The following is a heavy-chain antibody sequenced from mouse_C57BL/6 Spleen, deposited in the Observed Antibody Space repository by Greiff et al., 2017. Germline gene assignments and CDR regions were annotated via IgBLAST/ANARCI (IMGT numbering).Heavy chain of an antibody. D-gene: IGHD2-4*01. CDR2: IDPSDSYT. J-gene: IGHJ4*01. CDR3: ASFYDYDGGDY. Sequence: VQLQQPGAELVRPGTSVKLSCKASGYTFTSYWMHWVKQRPGQGLEWIGVIDPSDSYTNYNQKFKGKATLTVDTSSSTAYMQLSSLTSEDSAVYYCASFYDYDGGDYWGQGTSHTVSS. V-gene: IGHV1-59*01. CDR1: GYTFTSYW.